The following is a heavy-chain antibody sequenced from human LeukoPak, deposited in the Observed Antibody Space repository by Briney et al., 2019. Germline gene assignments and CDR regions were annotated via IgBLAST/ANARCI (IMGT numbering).Heavy chain of an antibody. CDR1: GFTFSSYA. CDR3: AKGRPYNWNDVVFDY. J-gene: IGHJ4*02. Sequence: PGGSLRLSCAASGFTFSSYAMSCVRRAPGKGLEWVSAISGSGGRTYYADSVKRRFTISRDNSKNTLYLQMNSLRAEDTAVYYCAKGRPYNWNDVVFDYWGKGTLVTVSS. V-gene: IGHV3-23*01. D-gene: IGHD1-1*01. CDR2: ISGSGGRT.